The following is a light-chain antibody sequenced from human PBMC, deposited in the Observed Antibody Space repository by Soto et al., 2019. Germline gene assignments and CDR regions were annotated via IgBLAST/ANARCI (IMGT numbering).Light chain of an antibody. CDR2: RVS. CDR1: QSLVYSDGNTY. CDR3: MQGAHWPRYT. Sequence: DVVMAQSPLSLPVTLGQPASISCRSSQSLVYSDGNTYLSWFQQRPGPSPRRLIYRVSNRDSGVPDRFSGSGSGTDFTLKISRVEAEDVGVYYCMQGAHWPRYTFGQGTKLEIK. V-gene: IGKV2-30*01. J-gene: IGKJ2*01.